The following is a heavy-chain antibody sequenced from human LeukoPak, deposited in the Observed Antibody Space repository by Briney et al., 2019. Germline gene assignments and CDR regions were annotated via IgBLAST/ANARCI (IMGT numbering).Heavy chain of an antibody. V-gene: IGHV1-18*01. J-gene: IGHJ3*02. CDR1: GYTFTSYG. D-gene: IGHD5-18*01. Sequence: ASVKVSCKASGYTFTSYGISWVRQAPGQGLKWMGWISAYNGNTNYAQKLQGRVTMTTDTSTSTAYMELRSLRSDDTAVYYCARVPKIQLWPKGAFDIWGQGTMVTVSS. CDR2: ISAYNGNT. CDR3: ARVPKIQLWPKGAFDI.